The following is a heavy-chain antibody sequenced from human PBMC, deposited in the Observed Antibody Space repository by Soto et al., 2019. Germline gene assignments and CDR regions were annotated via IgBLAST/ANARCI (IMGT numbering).Heavy chain of an antibody. Sequence: QVQLVESGGGVVQPGRSLRLSCTASGFNFINYAFHWVRRTPDKGLEWLAASSYDGSKTFYADSVKGRFIISRDNSKGTLYLQVDSLRAEDTAVYYCGRDPSRRIHDVSGWLDNRFDPWGQGTLVTVSS. CDR3: GRDPSRRIHDVSGWLDNRFDP. J-gene: IGHJ5*02. CDR1: GFNFINYA. D-gene: IGHD6-19*01. CDR2: SSYDGSKT. V-gene: IGHV3-30*04.